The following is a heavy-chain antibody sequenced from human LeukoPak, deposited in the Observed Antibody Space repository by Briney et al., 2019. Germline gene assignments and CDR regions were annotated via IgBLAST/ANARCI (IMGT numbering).Heavy chain of an antibody. CDR2: ISSSSSYI. J-gene: IGHJ5*02. Sequence: GGSLRLSCAASGFTFSSYSMNWVRQAPGKGLEWVSSISSSSSYIYYADSVKGRFTISRDNAKNSLYLQMNSLRAEDTAVYYCARDEGCSSTSCSYSWFDPWGQGTLVTVSS. CDR1: GFTFSSYS. CDR3: ARDEGCSSTSCSYSWFDP. V-gene: IGHV3-21*01. D-gene: IGHD2-2*01.